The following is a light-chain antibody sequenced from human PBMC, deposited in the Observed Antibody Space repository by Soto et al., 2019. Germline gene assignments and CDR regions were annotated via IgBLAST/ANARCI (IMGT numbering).Light chain of an antibody. CDR1: QRITYW. CDR3: QQYHSFSFT. V-gene: IGKV1-5*01. J-gene: IGKJ2*01. CDR2: VVF. Sequence: DIQMTQSPSSLPALVGDRVTITCRAGQRITYWLAWYQQKPGRPPKLLSYVVFNLQSGVPSRFRGSGSGTEFTLNISSLQPDDSATYYCQQYHSFSFTFGQGTKLEIK.